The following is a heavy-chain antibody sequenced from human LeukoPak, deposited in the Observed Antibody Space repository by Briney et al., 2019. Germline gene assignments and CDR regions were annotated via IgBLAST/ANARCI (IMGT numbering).Heavy chain of an antibody. CDR3: ARDYGDYEFGAFDI. CDR2: IYTSGST. J-gene: IGHJ3*02. D-gene: IGHD4-17*01. Sequence: KPSETLSLTCTVSGGSISSYYWSWIRQPAGKGLEWIGRIYTSGSTNYNPSLKSRVTMSVDTSKNQFSLKLSSVTAADTAVYYCARDYGDYEFGAFDIWGQGTMVTVSS. CDR1: GGSISSYY. V-gene: IGHV4-4*07.